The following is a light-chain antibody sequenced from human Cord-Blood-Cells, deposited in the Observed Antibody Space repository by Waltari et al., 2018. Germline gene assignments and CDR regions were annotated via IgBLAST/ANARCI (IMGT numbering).Light chain of an antibody. CDR2: GKN. CDR1: SLRSYY. CDR3: NSRDSSGNHWV. V-gene: IGLV3-19*01. Sequence: SSELNQDPAVSVALGQTVRITCPGDSLRSYYASWYQQKPGQAPVLVIYGKNNRPSGIPDRFSGSSSGNTASLTITGAQAEDEADYYCNSRDSSGNHWVFGGGTKLTVL. J-gene: IGLJ3*02.